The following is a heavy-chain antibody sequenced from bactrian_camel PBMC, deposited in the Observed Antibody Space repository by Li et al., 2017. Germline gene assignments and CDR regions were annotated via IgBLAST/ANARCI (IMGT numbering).Heavy chain of an antibody. CDR2: IDSDGNT. V-gene: IGHV3S31*01. D-gene: IGHD4*01. CDR1: GLTISTYC. J-gene: IGHJ6*01. Sequence: DVQLVESGGGSVQPGGSLRLSCVGSGLTISTYCMAWFRQAPGKEREGVASIDSDGNTFYSDSVKGRFTISKDNATNTLYLQMNSLEPGDTAMYYRAAARGPSSYQSDYAVFRGCLFGYWGQGTQVTVS. CDR3: AAARGPSSYQSDYAVFRGCLFGY.